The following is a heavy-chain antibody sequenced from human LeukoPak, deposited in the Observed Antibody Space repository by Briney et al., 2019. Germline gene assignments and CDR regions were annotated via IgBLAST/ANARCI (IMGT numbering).Heavy chain of an antibody. J-gene: IGHJ5*02. CDR3: ATALYCSSTSCFWYHEFSWLDP. D-gene: IGHD2-2*01. Sequence: GASVKVSCKVSGYTLTELSMHWVRQAPGKGLEWMGGFDPEDGETIYAQKFQGRVTMTEDTSTDTAYMELSSLRSEDTAVYYCATALYCSSTSCFWYHEFSWLDPWGQGTLVTVSS. CDR2: FDPEDGET. CDR1: GYTLTELS. V-gene: IGHV1-24*01.